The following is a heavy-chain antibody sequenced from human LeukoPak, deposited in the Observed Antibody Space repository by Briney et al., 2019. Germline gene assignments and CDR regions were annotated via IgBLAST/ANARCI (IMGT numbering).Heavy chain of an antibody. D-gene: IGHD6-13*01. V-gene: IGHV4-4*07. Sequence: SETLSLTSTVPGGSISSYYWRWIRQPAGKGLEWSGRIDTIGNTNYKPSLKSRVTMSVDTSKNQFSLKLSSVTAADTAVYYCARVSSSWYQDWYFDLWGRGTLVTVSS. CDR3: ARVSSSWYQDWYFDL. CDR1: GGSISSYY. J-gene: IGHJ2*01. CDR2: IDTIGNT.